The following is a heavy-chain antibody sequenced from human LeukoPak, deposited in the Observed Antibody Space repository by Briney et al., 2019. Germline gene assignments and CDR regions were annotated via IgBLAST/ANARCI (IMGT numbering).Heavy chain of an antibody. CDR1: GFSVSNTY. Sequence: PGGSLRLSCAASGFSVSNTYMSWVRQAPGKGLEWVSVIYSGDSGVSTYYADSVKGRFTISRHNSKNTLYLQMSSLRAEDTAVYYCARTLRLHTPRAFDIWGQGTMVTVSS. V-gene: IGHV3-53*04. J-gene: IGHJ3*02. CDR3: ARTLRLHTPRAFDI. D-gene: IGHD5-24*01. CDR2: IYSGDSGVST.